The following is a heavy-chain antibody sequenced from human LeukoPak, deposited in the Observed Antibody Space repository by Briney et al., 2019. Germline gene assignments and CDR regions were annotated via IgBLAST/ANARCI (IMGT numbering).Heavy chain of an antibody. CDR2: ISVYNGNT. Sequence: ASVKVSCKASGYTLTSYGISWVRQAPGQGLEWMGWISVYNGNTNYAQKLQGRVTMTTDTSTSTAYMELRSLRSDDTAVYYCARGGSRSGGVVIIRPIDYWGQGTLVTVSS. J-gene: IGHJ4*02. CDR3: ARGGSRSGGVVIIRPIDY. V-gene: IGHV1-18*01. CDR1: GYTLTSYG. D-gene: IGHD3-3*01.